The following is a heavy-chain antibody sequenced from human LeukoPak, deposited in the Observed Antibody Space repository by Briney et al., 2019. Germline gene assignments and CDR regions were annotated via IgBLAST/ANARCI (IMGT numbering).Heavy chain of an antibody. V-gene: IGHV3-23*01. CDR1: GFTFSSYA. Sequence: GGSLRLSCAASGFTFSSYAMSWVRQAPGKGLEWVSAISGSGGSTYYADSVKGRFTISRDNSKNTLYLQMNSLRAEDTAVYYCARVTDSYGYHLDYWGQGTLVTVSS. D-gene: IGHD5-18*01. CDR2: ISGSGGST. CDR3: ARVTDSYGYHLDY. J-gene: IGHJ4*02.